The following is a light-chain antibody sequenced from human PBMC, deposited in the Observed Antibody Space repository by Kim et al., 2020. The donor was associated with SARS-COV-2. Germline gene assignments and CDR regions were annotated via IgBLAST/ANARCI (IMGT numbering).Light chain of an antibody. CDR1: SLRNYY. Sequence: SSELTQDPAVSVALGQTVRITCQGDSLRNYYASWYQQKPGQAHVLVIYGKNNRPSGIPDRFSGSSSGNTGSLTITGAQAEDEADYYCNSRDSSGNPHYVF. CDR2: GKN. V-gene: IGLV3-19*01. J-gene: IGLJ1*01. CDR3: NSRDSSGNPHYV.